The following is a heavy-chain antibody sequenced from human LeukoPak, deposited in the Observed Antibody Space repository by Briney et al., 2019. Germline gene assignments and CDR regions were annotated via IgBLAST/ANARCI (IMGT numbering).Heavy chain of an antibody. Sequence: GGSLRLSCGASGFAFSTYGMHWVRQAPGKGLEWVAVTWYDGSNKYYADSVKGRFTISRDNSKNTLYLQMNSLRAEDTAVYYCARALSTAARTTQFDYWGQGTLVTVSS. CDR3: ARALSTAARTTQFDY. CDR2: TWYDGSNK. V-gene: IGHV3-33*01. CDR1: GFAFSTYG. J-gene: IGHJ4*02. D-gene: IGHD6-6*01.